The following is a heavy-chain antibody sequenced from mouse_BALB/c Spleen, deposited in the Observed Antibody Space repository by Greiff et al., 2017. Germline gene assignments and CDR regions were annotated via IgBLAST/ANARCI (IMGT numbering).Heavy chain of an antibody. D-gene: IGHD1-1*01. J-gene: IGHJ2*01. V-gene: IGHV1-80*01. CDR2: IYPGDGDT. CDR1: GYAFSSYW. CDR3: ARYYYGSSYEDY. Sequence: VKLMESGAELVRPGSSVKISCKASGYAFSSYWMNWVKQRPGQGLEWIGQIYPGDGDTNYNGKFKGKATLTADKSSSTAYMQLSSLTSEDSAVYFCARYYYGSSYEDYWGQGTTLTVSS.